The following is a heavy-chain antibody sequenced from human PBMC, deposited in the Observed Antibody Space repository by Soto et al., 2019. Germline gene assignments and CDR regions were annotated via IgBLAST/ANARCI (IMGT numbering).Heavy chain of an antibody. J-gene: IGHJ6*02. V-gene: IGHV6-1*01. CDR1: GDSVSSNSAA. Sequence: SQTLSLTCAISGDSVSSNSAAWNWIRQSPSRGLEWLGRTYYRSKWYNDYAVSVKSRITINPDTSKNQFSLQLNSVTPEDTAVYYCARVRCYDQNYYYYRLAVWGQGTTVTVSS. D-gene: IGHD5-12*01. CDR2: TYYRSKWYN. CDR3: ARVRCYDQNYYYYRLAV.